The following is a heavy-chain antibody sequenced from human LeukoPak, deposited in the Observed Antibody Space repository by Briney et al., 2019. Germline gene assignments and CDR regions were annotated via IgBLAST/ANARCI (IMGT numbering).Heavy chain of an antibody. CDR1: GFTFSSYE. J-gene: IGHJ4*02. D-gene: IGHD3-22*01. CDR2: ISSSGSTI. Sequence: GGSLRLSCAASGFTFSSYEMNWVRQAPGKGLEWVSYISSSGSTIYYADSVKGRFTISRDNAKNSLYLQMNSLRAEDTAVYYCARDALVDYYDSSDYWGQGTLVTVSS. CDR3: ARDALVDYYDSSDY. V-gene: IGHV3-48*03.